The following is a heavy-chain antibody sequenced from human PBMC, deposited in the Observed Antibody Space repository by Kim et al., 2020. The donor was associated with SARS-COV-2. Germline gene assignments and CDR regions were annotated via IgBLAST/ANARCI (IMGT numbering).Heavy chain of an antibody. Sequence: SVKVSCKASGGTFSSYAISWVRQAPGQGLEWMGGIIPIFGTANYAQKFQGRVTITADESTSTAYMELSSLRSEDTAVYYCARDHTPIAVAGTGWFDPWGQGTLVTVSS. V-gene: IGHV1-69*13. D-gene: IGHD6-19*01. J-gene: IGHJ5*02. CDR1: GGTFSSYA. CDR2: IIPIFGTA. CDR3: ARDHTPIAVAGTGWFDP.